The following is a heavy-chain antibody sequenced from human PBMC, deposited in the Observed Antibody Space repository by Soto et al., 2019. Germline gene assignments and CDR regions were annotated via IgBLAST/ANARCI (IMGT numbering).Heavy chain of an antibody. V-gene: IGHV3-23*01. D-gene: IGHD3-10*01. CDR2: IKGSGDVA. CDR3: AKDYPSFSGSETYYASPLDY. J-gene: IGHJ4*02. Sequence: EVQLLESGGGLVQPGGSLRLSCAASGFTFTNYAMSWVRQAPGKGLEWVAGIKGSGDVAYYADSVKGRATISRDNSKNTLYLQMNSLRAEDTALYYCAKDYPSFSGSETYYASPLDYWGQGTLVTVSS. CDR1: GFTFTNYA.